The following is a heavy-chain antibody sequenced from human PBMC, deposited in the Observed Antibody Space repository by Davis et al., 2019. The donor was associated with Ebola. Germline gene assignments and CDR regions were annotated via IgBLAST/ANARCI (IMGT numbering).Heavy chain of an antibody. V-gene: IGHV4-59*08. D-gene: IGHD4-17*01. CDR2: IQYSGSP. J-gene: IGHJ4*02. CDR3: ARGDYAGSSFDY. CDR1: GGSISTYY. Sequence: MPSETLSLTCSVSGGSISTYYWNWIRQPPGKGLEWLGCIQYSGSPIYNPSLKSRVTLSVDTSTNQFSLKLTSVTAADTAVYYCARGDYAGSSFDYWGQGTLVTVSS.